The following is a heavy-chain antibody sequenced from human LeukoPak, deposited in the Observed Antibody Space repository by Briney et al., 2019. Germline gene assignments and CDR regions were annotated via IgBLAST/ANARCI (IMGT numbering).Heavy chain of an antibody. D-gene: IGHD4-17*01. V-gene: IGHV5-51*01. CDR3: ARLRDLDDYGDRQGGAFDI. J-gene: IGHJ3*02. CDR1: GYSFTSYW. CDR2: IYPGDSDT. Sequence: GESLKISCKGSGYSFTSYWIGWVRQMPGKGLEWMGIIYPGDSDTRYSPSFQGQVTISADKSISTAYLQWSSLKASDTAMYYCARLRDLDDYGDRQGGAFDIWGQGTMVTVSS.